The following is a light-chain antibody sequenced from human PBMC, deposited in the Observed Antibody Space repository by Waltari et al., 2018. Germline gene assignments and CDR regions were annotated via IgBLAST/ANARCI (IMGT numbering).Light chain of an antibody. CDR3: AAWDDSLSGYVV. Sequence: QSVLTPPPSASGTPGQRVTIHCSGSSSNIGSNYVYWYQQLPGTAPKLRIYRNNQRPSGVPDRFSGSKSGTSASLAISGLRSEDEADYYCAAWDDSLSGYVVFGGGTKLTVL. J-gene: IGLJ2*01. V-gene: IGLV1-47*01. CDR1: SSNIGSNY. CDR2: RNN.